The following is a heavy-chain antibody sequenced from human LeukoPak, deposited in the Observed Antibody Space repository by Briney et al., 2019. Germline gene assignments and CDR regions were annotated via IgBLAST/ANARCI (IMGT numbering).Heavy chain of an antibody. J-gene: IGHJ3*02. V-gene: IGHV3-48*03. CDR2: ISSSGSTI. CDR1: GFTFSSYE. Sequence: GGSLRLSCAASGFTFSSYEMNWVRQAPGKGLEWVSYISSSGSTIYYADSVKGRFTISRDNAKNSPYLQMNSLRAEDTAVYYCARVLRYFDWFPSGDAFDIWGRGTMVTVSS. CDR3: ARVLRYFDWFPSGDAFDI. D-gene: IGHD3-9*01.